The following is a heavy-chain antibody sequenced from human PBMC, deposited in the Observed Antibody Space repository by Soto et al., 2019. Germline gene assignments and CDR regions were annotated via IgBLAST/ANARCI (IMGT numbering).Heavy chain of an antibody. D-gene: IGHD3-22*01. CDR1: GGTFKSYV. J-gene: IGHJ4*02. CDR2: IIPFLGSA. Sequence: QVQLEQSGAEVEKPGSSVKVSCKPSGGTFKSYVLNWVRQAPGQGLEWMGGIIPFLGSADYAQKFQDRVTITADESTSTAYLELSSLRSEDSAVYYCAATQFDTSGYYPSVLELWGQGTLVTVAS. CDR3: AATQFDTSGYYPSVLEL. V-gene: IGHV1-69*01.